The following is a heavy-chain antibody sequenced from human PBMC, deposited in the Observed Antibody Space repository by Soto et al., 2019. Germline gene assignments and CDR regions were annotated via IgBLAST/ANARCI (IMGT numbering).Heavy chain of an antibody. Sequence: GGSLRLSCVASGFTFSTYAMTWVRQTPGKGLEWVSAISGRGGSPYYSDSVKGRFTISRDNSRSTAYLHMKSLRAVDTAVYYCAKVGAPSIDYSYYYGMDVWGQGTTVTAP. CDR3: AKVGAPSIDYSYYYGMDV. V-gene: IGHV3-23*01. CDR2: ISGRGGSP. J-gene: IGHJ6*02. D-gene: IGHD3-16*01. CDR1: GFTFSTYA.